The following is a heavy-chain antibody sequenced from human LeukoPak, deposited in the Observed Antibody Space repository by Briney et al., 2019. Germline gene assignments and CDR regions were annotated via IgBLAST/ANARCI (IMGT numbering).Heavy chain of an antibody. Sequence: PGGSLRLSCAASGFTFSSYAMSWVRQAPGKGLEWISAISGSGGSTYYADSVKGRFTISRDNSKNTLYLQMNSLRAEDTAVYYCAKHQSSVLLWLRIDYWGQGTLVTVSS. CDR2: ISGSGGST. CDR3: AKHQSSVLLWLRIDY. V-gene: IGHV3-23*01. J-gene: IGHJ4*02. CDR1: GFTFSSYA. D-gene: IGHD3-10*01.